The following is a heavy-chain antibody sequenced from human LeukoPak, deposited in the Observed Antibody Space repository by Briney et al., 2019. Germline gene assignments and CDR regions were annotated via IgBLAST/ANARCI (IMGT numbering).Heavy chain of an antibody. V-gene: IGHV3-7*01. D-gene: IGHD3-3*01. J-gene: IGHJ4*02. Sequence: SGGSLRLSCAVSGFTFSRYGMHWIRQAPGKGLEWVANIKQDGSEKYYVDSVKGRFTISRDNAKNSLYLQMNSLRAEDTAVYYCARDDEYYDFWSGYYKGKDYWGQGTLVTVSS. CDR3: ARDDEYYDFWSGYYKGKDY. CDR2: IKQDGSEK. CDR1: GFTFSRYG.